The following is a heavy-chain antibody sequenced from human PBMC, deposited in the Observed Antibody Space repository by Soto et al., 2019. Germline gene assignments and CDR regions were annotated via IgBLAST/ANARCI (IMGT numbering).Heavy chain of an antibody. Sequence: QVQLVESGGGVVQPGRSLRLSCAASGFTFSSYGMHWVRQAPGKGLEWVAVIWYDGSNKYYADSVKGRFTISRDNSKNPLYLQMNSLRAEDTAVYYCAREFGDIPYWGQGTMVTVSS. CDR3: AREFGDIPY. V-gene: IGHV3-33*01. J-gene: IGHJ4*02. CDR1: GFTFSSYG. CDR2: IWYDGSNK. D-gene: IGHD3-16*01.